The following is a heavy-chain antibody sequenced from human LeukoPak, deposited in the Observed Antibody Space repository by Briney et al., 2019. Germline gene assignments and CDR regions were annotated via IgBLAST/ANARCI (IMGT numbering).Heavy chain of an antibody. V-gene: IGHV1-18*01. D-gene: IGHD4-17*01. CDR2: ISPYNGNT. CDR1: GYTFTSYG. J-gene: IGHJ5*02. Sequence: ASVKVSCKASGYTFTSYGINWVRQAPGQGLEWMGWISPYNGNTKYAEKIQRRVTITTDTSTSTAYMELRSLSSDDTAVYYCARDQRGYGDSSGASKWIDPWGQETLVTVSS. CDR3: ARDQRGYGDSSGASKWIDP.